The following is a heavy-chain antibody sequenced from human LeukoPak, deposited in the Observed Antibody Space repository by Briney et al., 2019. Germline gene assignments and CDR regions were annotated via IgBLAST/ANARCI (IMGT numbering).Heavy chain of an antibody. V-gene: IGHV4-39*01. J-gene: IGHJ4*01. Sequence: SETLTLSCTVSGVSISTSTYYWVWIRQPPGKGLEWIGSMFYRGSTYYNPSLKSRVTISVNTSKNQFSLKLSSVTASDTAIFYCARQGGWGGAASLIEYWG. D-gene: IGHD1-26*01. CDR1: GVSISTSTYY. CDR3: ARQGGWGGAASLIEY. CDR2: MFYRGST.